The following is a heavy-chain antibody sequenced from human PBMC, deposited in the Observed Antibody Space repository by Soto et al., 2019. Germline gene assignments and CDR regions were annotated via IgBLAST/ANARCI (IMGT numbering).Heavy chain of an antibody. D-gene: IGHD2-2*01. CDR1: GFTLSSYA. V-gene: IGHV3-23*01. CDR3: AREDSIIIPAVSDF. J-gene: IGHJ4*02. CDR2: ISGSGGIT. Sequence: SLRLSCAASGFTLSSYAMSWVRQAPGKGLEWVSAISGSGGITYYSDYVKGRFTISRDNAKNSVSLQMNTLRVEDTAVYYCAREDSIIIPAVSDFWRQGTLVTV.